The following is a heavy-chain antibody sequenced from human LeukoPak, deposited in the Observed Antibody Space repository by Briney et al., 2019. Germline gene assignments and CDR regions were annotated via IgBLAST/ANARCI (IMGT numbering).Heavy chain of an antibody. CDR2: IYYSGST. J-gene: IGHJ4*02. D-gene: IGHD6-13*01. V-gene: IGHV4-59*05. CDR3: ARVRQLSLLYDY. CDR1: GFTFGSYSMN. Sequence: KPGGSLRLSCVASGFTFGSYSMNWVRQPPGKGLEWIGSIYYSGSTYYNPSLKSRVTISVDTSKNQFSLKLSSVTAADTAVYYCARVRQLSLLYDYWGQGTLVTVSS.